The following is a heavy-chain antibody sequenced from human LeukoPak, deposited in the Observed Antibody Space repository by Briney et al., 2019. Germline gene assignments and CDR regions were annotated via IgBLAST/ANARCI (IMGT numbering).Heavy chain of an antibody. Sequence: GGSLRLSCAASVFTFSSYSRNWVRQAPGKGLEWVSSISSSSSYIYYADSVKGRFTISRDNAKNSLYLQMNSLRAEDTAVYYCARDRERNCSSPSCHGWGFDPWGQGTLVTVSS. CDR1: VFTFSSYS. J-gene: IGHJ5*02. CDR2: ISSSSSYI. D-gene: IGHD2-2*01. CDR3: ARDRERNCSSPSCHGWGFDP. V-gene: IGHV3-21*01.